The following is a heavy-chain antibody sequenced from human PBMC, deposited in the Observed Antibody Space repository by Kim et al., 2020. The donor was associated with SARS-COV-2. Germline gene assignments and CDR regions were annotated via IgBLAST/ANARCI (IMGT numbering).Heavy chain of an antibody. CDR3: ARGDYYGSGTYYNMAYYYGMDV. CDR2: ISYSGDT. V-gene: IGHV4-59*01. Sequence: SETLSLTCTVSGVSISNYFWTWIRQPPGRGLEWIAYISYSGDTNYNPSLKSRVTLSVDTSKDQFSLILNSVTAADTAVYYCARGDYYGSGTYYNMAYYYGMDVWGQGTTVTVSS. CDR1: GVSISNYF. D-gene: IGHD3-10*01. J-gene: IGHJ6*02.